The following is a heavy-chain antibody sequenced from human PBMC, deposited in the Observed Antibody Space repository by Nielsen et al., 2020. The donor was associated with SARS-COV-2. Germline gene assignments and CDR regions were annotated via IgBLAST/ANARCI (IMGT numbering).Heavy chain of an antibody. Sequence: SETLSLTCTVSGDSITSDYYWSWIRQPPGQGLEWIGYMFYNGRTNYSPSLKSRVTMSVDASKKHFSLKLWSVTAADTALYYCARGYYTVDYWGQGIEVTVSS. D-gene: IGHD3-22*01. CDR3: ARGYYTVDY. CDR1: GDSITSDYY. J-gene: IGHJ4*02. V-gene: IGHV4-61*03. CDR2: MFYNGRT.